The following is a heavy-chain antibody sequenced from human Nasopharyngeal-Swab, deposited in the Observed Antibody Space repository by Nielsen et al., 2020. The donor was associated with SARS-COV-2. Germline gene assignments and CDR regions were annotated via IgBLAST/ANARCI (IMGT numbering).Heavy chain of an antibody. J-gene: IGHJ4*02. CDR3: ARENIVAVV. V-gene: IGHV4-61*02. CDR2: IYTSGST. CDR1: GGSISSGSYY. Sequence: SETLSLTCTVSGGSISSGSYYWSWIRQPAGKGLEWIGRIYTSGSTNYNPSLKSRVTISVDTSKNQFSLKLSSVTAADTAVYYCARENIVAVVWGQGTLVTVSS. D-gene: IGHD2-15*01.